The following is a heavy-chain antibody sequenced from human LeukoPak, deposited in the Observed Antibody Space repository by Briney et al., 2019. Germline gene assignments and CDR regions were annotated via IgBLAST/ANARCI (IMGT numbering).Heavy chain of an antibody. D-gene: IGHD2-2*01. V-gene: IGHV3-23*01. J-gene: IGHJ4*02. Sequence: GGALRLSCVASGFTFSSYAMSWVRQAPGKGGEWGSDISGSGGSTYYADSVRGGVTISRDNSKNPLYLQMNSLRAEDTAVYYCAKARGIVVVPAAMAFDYWGQGTLVTVSS. CDR2: ISGSGGST. CDR3: AKARGIVVVPAAMAFDY. CDR1: GFTFSSYA.